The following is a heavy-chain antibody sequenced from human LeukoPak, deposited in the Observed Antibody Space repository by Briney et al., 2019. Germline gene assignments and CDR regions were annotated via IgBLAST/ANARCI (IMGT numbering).Heavy chain of an antibody. D-gene: IGHD4-23*01. J-gene: IGHJ5*02. CDR1: QSTFYSYW. Sequence: PGGSLRLSCAASQSTFYSYWMHWVRQVPGKGLAWVSRVNSDVTSTSYADSVKGRFTVSRDNTKNTLYLQMDSLRVDDTAVYYCAGGGFSGCDRWGQGIVVTVSS. CDR2: VNSDVTST. CDR3: AGGGFSGCDR. V-gene: IGHV3-74*01.